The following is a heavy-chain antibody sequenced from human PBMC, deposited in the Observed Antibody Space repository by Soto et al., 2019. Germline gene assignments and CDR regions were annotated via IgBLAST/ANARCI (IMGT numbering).Heavy chain of an antibody. CDR2: VTGSGGST. J-gene: IGHJ4*02. D-gene: IGHD3-9*01. Sequence: PGGSLRLSCAASGFTFSSYDMSWVRQAPGKGLEWVSAVTGSGGSTYYADSVKGRFTVSRDNAQNSLFLVMNSLRADDTAAYYCARDKDWAFDYWGQGTLVTVSS. CDR1: GFTFSSYD. V-gene: IGHV3-23*01. CDR3: ARDKDWAFDY.